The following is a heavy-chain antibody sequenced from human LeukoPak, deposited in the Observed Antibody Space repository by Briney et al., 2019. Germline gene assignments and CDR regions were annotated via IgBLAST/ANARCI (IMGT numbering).Heavy chain of an antibody. Sequence: GGSLRLSCAASGFTFSDYYMSWVRQAPGKGLEWISFISSRGSTIYYADSVKGRFTISRDNAEGSLYLQMNTLRAEDTAVYYCARDETRRSYDTSGYYPDAFDIWGQGAMVTVSS. CDR1: GFTFSDYY. CDR3: ARDETRRSYDTSGYYPDAFDI. D-gene: IGHD3-22*01. J-gene: IGHJ3*02. V-gene: IGHV3-11*01. CDR2: ISSRGSTI.